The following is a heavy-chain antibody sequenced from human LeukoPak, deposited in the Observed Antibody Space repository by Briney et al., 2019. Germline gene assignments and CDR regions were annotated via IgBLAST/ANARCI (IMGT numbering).Heavy chain of an antibody. Sequence: PSETLSLTCTVSRRSISSYYWTWIRQPPGKGLEWIGYIYNSGSTNYNPSLKSRVTISVDTSKNQFSLKLSSVTAADTAVYYCARGRITIFGVVTPHFDYWGQGTLVTVSS. V-gene: IGHV4-59*01. D-gene: IGHD3-3*01. CDR3: ARGRITIFGVVTPHFDY. CDR1: RRSISSYY. CDR2: IYNSGST. J-gene: IGHJ4*02.